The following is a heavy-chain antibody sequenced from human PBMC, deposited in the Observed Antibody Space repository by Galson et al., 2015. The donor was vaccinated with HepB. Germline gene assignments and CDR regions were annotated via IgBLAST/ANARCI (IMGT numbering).Heavy chain of an antibody. J-gene: IGHJ3*02. CDR1: GYTFTRYD. D-gene: IGHD6-19*01. CDR2: MNPNSGNT. Sequence: SVKVSCKASGYTFTRYDINWVRQATGQGLEWMGWMNPNSGNTGYAQKFQGRVTMTRNTSISTAYMELSSVRSEDTAVYYCARAGYSSGWLGAFDIWGQGTMVTVSS. V-gene: IGHV1-8*01. CDR3: ARAGYSSGWLGAFDI.